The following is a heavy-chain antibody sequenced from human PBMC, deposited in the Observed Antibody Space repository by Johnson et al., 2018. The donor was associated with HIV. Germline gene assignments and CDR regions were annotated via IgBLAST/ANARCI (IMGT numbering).Heavy chain of an antibody. CDR1: GFSVSTYY. CDR2: LFSGGTT. D-gene: IGHD5-24*01. V-gene: IGHV3-66*01. J-gene: IGHJ3*02. CDR3: ARACRDGYTCDAYDI. Sequence: VQLVESGGGLVQPGGSLRLSCAASGFSVSTYYMSWVRQAPGRGLEWVSVLFSGGTTYYADSVKGRFTISRDNSKNTLFLQMNSLRAEDTAVFYGARACRDGYTCDAYDIWGQGTMVTVSS.